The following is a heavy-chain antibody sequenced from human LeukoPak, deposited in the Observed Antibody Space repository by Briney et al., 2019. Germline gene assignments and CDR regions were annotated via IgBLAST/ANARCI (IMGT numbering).Heavy chain of an antibody. J-gene: IGHJ4*02. CDR3: ARAPRDQLLPEYYFDY. D-gene: IGHD2-2*01. CDR2: IYYSGST. CDR1: GGSISSGGYY. Sequence: SQTLSLTCTVSGGSISSGGYYWSWLRQHPGKGLEWIGYIYYSGSTYYNPSLKSRVTISVDTSKNQFSLKLSSVTAADTAVYYCARAPRDQLLPEYYFDYWGQGTLVTVSS. V-gene: IGHV4-31*03.